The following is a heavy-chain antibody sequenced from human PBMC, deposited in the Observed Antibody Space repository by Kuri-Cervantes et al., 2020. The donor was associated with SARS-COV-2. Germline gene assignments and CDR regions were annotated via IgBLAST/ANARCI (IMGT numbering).Heavy chain of an antibody. V-gene: IGHV3-30*03. CDR3: ARDLRKGQQIILGTFHYYGMDV. CDR2: ISYDGNNE. CDR1: GLTFSDHA. D-gene: IGHD6-13*01. Sequence: GESLKISCAASGLTFSDHAMSWVRQTPGKGLEWVAVISYDGNNEYYADSVKGRFTISRDSSRNTLSLQMNSLRTEDTAVYYCARDLRKGQQIILGTFHYYGMDVWGQGTTVTVSS. J-gene: IGHJ6*02.